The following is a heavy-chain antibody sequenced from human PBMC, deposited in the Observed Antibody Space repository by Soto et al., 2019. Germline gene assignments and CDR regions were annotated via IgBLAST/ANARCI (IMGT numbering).Heavy chain of an antibody. J-gene: IGHJ6*03. V-gene: IGHV5-51*01. Sequence: GESLKISCKGSGYSFTSYWIGWVRQMPGKGLEWMGIIYPGDSDTRYSPSFQGQVTISADKSISTAYLQWSSLKASDTAMYYCATSAAGIDYYYYMDVWGKGTTVTVSS. CDR3: ATSAAGIDYYYYMDV. CDR2: IYPGDSDT. CDR1: GYSFTSYW. D-gene: IGHD6-19*01.